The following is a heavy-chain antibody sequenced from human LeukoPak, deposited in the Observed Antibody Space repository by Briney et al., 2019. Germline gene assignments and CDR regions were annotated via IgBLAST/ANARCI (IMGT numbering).Heavy chain of an antibody. V-gene: IGHV3-23*01. Sequence: GGSLRLSCAASGFRFSDYTMTWVRQAPGKGPEWVSAIGGRGGSTYYADSLGGRFTISRDNSKDMLYLQMNSLKVEDTATYYCGKEGGTWGQGTKVTVSS. CDR1: GFRFSDYT. J-gene: IGHJ5*02. CDR2: IGGRGGST. CDR3: GKEGGT. D-gene: IGHD3-16*01.